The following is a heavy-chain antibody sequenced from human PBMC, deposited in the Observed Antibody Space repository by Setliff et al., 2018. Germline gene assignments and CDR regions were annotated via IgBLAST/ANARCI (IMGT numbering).Heavy chain of an antibody. CDR1: GYTFIDYG. CDR2: INTHTGNP. J-gene: IGHJ6*03. Sequence: ASVKVSCKASGYTFIDYGMSWVRQAPGQSLEWMGWINTHTGNPTYAQGFTGRFVFSLDTSASTAYLQISSLKAEDSAVYYCGRASRFGTIVYRGDYYMDVWGKGTTVTVSS. D-gene: IGHD3-10*01. V-gene: IGHV7-4-1*02. CDR3: GRASRFGTIVYRGDYYMDV.